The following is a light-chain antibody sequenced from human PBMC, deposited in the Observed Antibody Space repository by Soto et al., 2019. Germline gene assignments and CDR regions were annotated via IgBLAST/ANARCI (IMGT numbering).Light chain of an antibody. V-gene: IGLV2-23*02. CDR1: SSDVGSYNL. CDR3: CSYAGSSTYV. J-gene: IGLJ1*01. Sequence: QSALTQPASVSGSPGQSITISCTGTSSDVGSYNLVSWYQQHPGKAPKLMISEVSERPSGVSHRFSGSKFGNTASLTISGLQAEDEADYYCCSYAGSSTYVFGTGTKLTVL. CDR2: EVS.